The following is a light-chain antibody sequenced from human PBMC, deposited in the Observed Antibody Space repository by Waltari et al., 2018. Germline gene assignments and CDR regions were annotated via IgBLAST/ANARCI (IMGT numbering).Light chain of an antibody. CDR2: EDI. CDR3: QVWDSSSDDTGVV. Sequence: SYVLTQPPSVSVAPGQTARITCGGTNIGSKSVQWYQQKSGQAPLLVVYEDIYRPSGIPERFSGSDAGNTATLTISRVEAGDEADYYCQVWDSSSDDTGVVFGGGTKLTVL. J-gene: IGLJ2*01. V-gene: IGLV3-21*02. CDR1: NIGSKS.